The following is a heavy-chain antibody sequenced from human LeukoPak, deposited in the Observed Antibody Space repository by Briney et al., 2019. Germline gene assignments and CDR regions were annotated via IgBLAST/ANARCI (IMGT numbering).Heavy chain of an antibody. D-gene: IGHD3-3*01. Sequence: SGTLSLTCAVSGGSISSNNWWSWVRQLPGKGLEWIGEIYHSGSTNYNPSLKSRVTISVDKSKNQFSLKLSSVTAADTAVYYCARVRITIFGVVIKRNYYGMDVWGQGTTVTVSS. J-gene: IGHJ6*02. CDR3: ARVRITIFGVVIKRNYYGMDV. V-gene: IGHV4-4*02. CDR1: GGSISSNNW. CDR2: IYHSGST.